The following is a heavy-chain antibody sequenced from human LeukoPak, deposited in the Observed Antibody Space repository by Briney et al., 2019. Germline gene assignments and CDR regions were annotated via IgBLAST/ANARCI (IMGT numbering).Heavy chain of an antibody. Sequence: SETLSLTCTVSGGSISSYYWSWIRQPPGKGLEWIGYIYYSGSTNYNPSLKSRVTISVDTSKNQFSLKLSSVTAADTAVYYCARHDRYSGSYWALHPGPQQETDDAFDIWGQGTMVTVSS. CDR3: ARHDRYSGSYWALHPGPQQETDDAFDI. D-gene: IGHD1-26*01. J-gene: IGHJ3*02. V-gene: IGHV4-59*08. CDR1: GGSISSYY. CDR2: IYYSGST.